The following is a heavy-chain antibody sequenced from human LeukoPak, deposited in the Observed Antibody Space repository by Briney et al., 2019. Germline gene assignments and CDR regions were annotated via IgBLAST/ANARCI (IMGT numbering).Heavy chain of an antibody. CDR3: ARTGGYDYHIDH. J-gene: IGHJ4*02. Sequence: SETLSLTCSVSGVSISSYYWSWVRQTAGKGLEWIGRIYISGTTNYNPSLNSRVTMSIDTSRNQFSLKLTSVTAADTGVYYCARTGGYDYHIDHWGQGTQVTVSS. V-gene: IGHV4-4*07. CDR2: IYISGTT. D-gene: IGHD5-12*01. CDR1: GVSISSYY.